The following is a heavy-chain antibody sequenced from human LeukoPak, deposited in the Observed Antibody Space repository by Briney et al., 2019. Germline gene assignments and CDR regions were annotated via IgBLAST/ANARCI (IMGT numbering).Heavy chain of an antibody. V-gene: IGHV4-59*01. J-gene: IGHJ5*02. CDR1: GGSISSYY. CDR3: ARGGGKDNWFDP. CDR2: IYYSGST. Sequence: SETLSLTCTVSGGSISSYYWSWIRQPPGKGLEWIGYIYYSGSTNYNPSLKSRVTISVDTSKNQFSLKLSSVTAADTAVYYCARGGGKDNWFDPWGQGTLVTVYS.